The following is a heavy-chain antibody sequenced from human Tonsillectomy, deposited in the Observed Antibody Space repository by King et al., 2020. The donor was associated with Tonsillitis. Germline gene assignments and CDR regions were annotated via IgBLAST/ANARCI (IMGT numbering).Heavy chain of an antibody. CDR2: ISGSGSST. Sequence: EVQLVESGGGLVQPGGSLRLSCAASGFTFSSSAMTWVRQAPGKWLEWFSVISGSGSSTYYADPVKGRFTISRDNSKNTLYLQINSLRAEDTAVYYCSKQGSYFDYWGQGTLVTVSS. CDR1: GFTFSSSA. V-gene: IGHV3-23*04. CDR3: SKQGSYFDY. J-gene: IGHJ4*02.